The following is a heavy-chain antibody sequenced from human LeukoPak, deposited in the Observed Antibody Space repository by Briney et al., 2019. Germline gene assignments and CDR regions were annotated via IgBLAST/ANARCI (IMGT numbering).Heavy chain of an antibody. Sequence: SETLSLTCAVYGGSFSGYYWSWLRQPPGKGLEWIGEINHSGSTNYNPSLKSRVTISVDTSKNQFSLKLSSVTAADTAVYYCARDYSNLNWFDPWGQGTLVTVSS. CDR3: ARDYSNLNWFDP. V-gene: IGHV4-34*01. CDR2: INHSGST. D-gene: IGHD4-11*01. CDR1: GGSFSGYY. J-gene: IGHJ5*02.